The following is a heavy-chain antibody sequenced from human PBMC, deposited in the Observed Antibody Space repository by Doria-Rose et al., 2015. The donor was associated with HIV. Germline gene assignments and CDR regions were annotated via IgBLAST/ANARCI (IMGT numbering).Heavy chain of an antibody. V-gene: IGHV2-26*01. D-gene: IGHD6-13*01. CDR1: GVSLSSPGMG. CDR2: IFSDDDR. CDR3: ARIKSSRWYHKYYFDF. J-gene: IGHJ4*02. Sequence: QVTLKESGPVLVKPTETLTLTCTVSGVSLSSPGMGVSWIRQPPGKALEWLANIFSDDDRSYHTSLKSRLTISTGTSKSQVVLTMTDMDPVDTATYYCARIKSSRWYHKYYFDFWGQGTLVIVSA.